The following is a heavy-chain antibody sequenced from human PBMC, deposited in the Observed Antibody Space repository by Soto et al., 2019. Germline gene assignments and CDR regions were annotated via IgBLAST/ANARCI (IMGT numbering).Heavy chain of an antibody. J-gene: IGHJ4*02. D-gene: IGHD3-3*01. V-gene: IGHV2-5*02. CDR2: IYWDDDK. CDR3: AHRVLRTVFGLVTTTAIYFDF. Sequence: QITLNESGPTPVKPRQTLTLTCTFSGFSLTTSGVGVGWIRQSPGKAPEWLALIYWDDDKRYSPSRKSRLTITKDPTKNQVVLTMADLDPADTATYYCAHRVLRTVFGLVTTTAIYFDFWGQGTPVAVSS. CDR1: GFSLTTSGVG.